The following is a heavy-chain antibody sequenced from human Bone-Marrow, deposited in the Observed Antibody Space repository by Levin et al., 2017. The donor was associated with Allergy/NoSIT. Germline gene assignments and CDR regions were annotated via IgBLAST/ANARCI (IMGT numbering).Heavy chain of an antibody. J-gene: IGHJ3*02. D-gene: IGHD3-3*01. CDR1: GYTFTELI. CDR2: FDPEEGEI. V-gene: IGHV1-24*01. CDR3: TTVIAVFGVVQPYDAYDI. Sequence: ASVKVSCKVSGYTFTELIIHWVRQAPGKGLEWMGAFDPEEGEIIYAQKLQGRVTMTEDTSTATAYMELSSLRSEDTAVYYCTTVIAVFGVVQPYDAYDIWGQGTMVTVSS.